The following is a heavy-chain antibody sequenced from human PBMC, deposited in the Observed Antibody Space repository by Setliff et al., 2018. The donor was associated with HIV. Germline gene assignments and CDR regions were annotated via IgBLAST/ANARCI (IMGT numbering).Heavy chain of an antibody. Sequence: ASETLSLTCTVSGGSISSSSYYWGWVRQPPGKGLEWIGSIYYSGSTYYNPSLKSRVTIFVDTSKNQFSLKVRSVTAADTAVYCCATRAIVVIPDYWGQGTLVTVSS. CDR3: ATRAIVVIPDY. CDR2: IYYSGST. J-gene: IGHJ4*02. V-gene: IGHV4-39*01. CDR1: GGSISSSSYY. D-gene: IGHD3-22*01.